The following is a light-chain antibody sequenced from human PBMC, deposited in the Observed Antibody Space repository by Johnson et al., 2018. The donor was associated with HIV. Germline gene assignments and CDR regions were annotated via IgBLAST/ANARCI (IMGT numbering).Light chain of an antibody. J-gene: IGLJ1*01. CDR1: SSNIGNNY. CDR2: ENN. Sequence: QAVLTQPPSVSAAPGQKVTISCSGSSSNIGNNYVSWYQQLPGTATKLLIYENNKRPSGIPDRFSGSKSGTSATLGITGLQTGDEADYYCGTWDSSLSAGGGFGTGTKVTVL. CDR3: GTWDSSLSAGGG. V-gene: IGLV1-51*02.